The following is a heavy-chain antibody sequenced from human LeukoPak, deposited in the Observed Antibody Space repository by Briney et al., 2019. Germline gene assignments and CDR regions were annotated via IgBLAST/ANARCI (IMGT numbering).Heavy chain of an antibody. Sequence: SETLSLTCTVSGDSISTAGYYWSWIRQPAGKGLEWIGRIYTSGSTNYNPSLKSRVTMSVDTSKNQFSLKLSSVTAADTAVYYCARDYCSSTSCYLNWYFDLWGRGTLVTVSS. V-gene: IGHV4-61*02. CDR2: IYTSGST. CDR3: ARDYCSSTSCYLNWYFDL. D-gene: IGHD2-2*01. CDR1: GDSISTAGYY. J-gene: IGHJ2*01.